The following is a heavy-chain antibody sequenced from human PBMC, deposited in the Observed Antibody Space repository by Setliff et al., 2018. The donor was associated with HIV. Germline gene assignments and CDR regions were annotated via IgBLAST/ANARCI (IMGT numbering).Heavy chain of an antibody. CDR2: INPSGGST. V-gene: IGHV1-46*01. CDR1: GYTFTFYS. CDR3: ARVGDGYNSFDY. J-gene: IGHJ4*02. D-gene: IGHD5-12*01. Sequence: ASVKVSCKASGYTFTFYSIHWVRQAPGHGLEWMGIINPSGGSTSYSQKFQGRVTMTRDTSTSTVYMELNSLRSEDTAVYYCARVGDGYNSFDYWGQGTLVTVS.